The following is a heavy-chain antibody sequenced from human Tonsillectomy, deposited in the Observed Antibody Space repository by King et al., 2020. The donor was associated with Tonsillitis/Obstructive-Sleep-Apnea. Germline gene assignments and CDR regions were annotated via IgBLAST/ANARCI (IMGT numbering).Heavy chain of an antibody. V-gene: IGHV1-18*01. J-gene: IGHJ4*02. CDR2: ISGFNGNT. CDR1: GYTFNSYG. Sequence: HVQLVESGAEVKKPGASVKVSCKASGYTFNSYGISWVRQAPGQGLEWMGWISGFNGNTNYAQKLQGRVTMTTDTSTSTAYMELRSLRSDDTAVYYCASDLMAGYYFDYWGQGTLVTVSS. D-gene: IGHD5-24*01. CDR3: ASDLMAGYYFDY.